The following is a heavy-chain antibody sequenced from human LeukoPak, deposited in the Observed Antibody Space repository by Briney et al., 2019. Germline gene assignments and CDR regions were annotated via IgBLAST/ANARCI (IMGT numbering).Heavy chain of an antibody. Sequence: SETLSLTCAVSGASVGGNHWSWIRQSPEKGLEWIGNIFHDGVTDYNPSFKSRVTTLPDTSKNQFSLKLTSVTAADTAVYYCARDTTTMIAEYWGQGTLVTVSS. CDR2: IFHDGVT. J-gene: IGHJ4*02. CDR3: ARDTTTMIAEY. D-gene: IGHD3-22*01. CDR1: GASVGGNH. V-gene: IGHV4-59*02.